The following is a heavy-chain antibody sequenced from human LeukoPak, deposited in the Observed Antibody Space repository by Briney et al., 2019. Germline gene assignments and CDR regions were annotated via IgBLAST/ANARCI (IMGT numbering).Heavy chain of an antibody. J-gene: IGHJ4*02. CDR1: GGSISSGGYH. D-gene: IGHD2-15*01. CDR2: IYNSGST. CDR3: ARVECSGGSCYSFDY. V-gene: IGHV4-31*03. Sequence: NPSQTLSLTCTVSGGSISSGGYHWSWIRQHPGKGLEWIGYIYNSGSTYYNPSLQSRVTISLDTSKNQFSLKLSSVTAADTGVYYCARVECSGGSCYSFDYWGQGTLVTVSS.